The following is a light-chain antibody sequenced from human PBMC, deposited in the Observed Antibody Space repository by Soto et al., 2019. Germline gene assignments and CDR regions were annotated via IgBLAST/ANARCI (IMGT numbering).Light chain of an antibody. V-gene: IGLV2-8*01. J-gene: IGLJ1*01. CDR1: SSDVGAYNF. Sequence: QSVLTQPPSASGSPGQSVTISCTVTSSDVGAYNFVSWYQQHPGKAPKLLIHEVNRRPSGVPDRFSASKSGNTATLTVSGLQAEDEADYYCTSHGGANKFYVFGTGTK. CDR2: EVN. CDR3: TSHGGANKFYV.